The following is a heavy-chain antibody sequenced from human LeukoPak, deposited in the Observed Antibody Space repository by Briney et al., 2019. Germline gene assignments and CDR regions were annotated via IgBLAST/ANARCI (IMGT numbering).Heavy chain of an antibody. Sequence: GGSLRLSCAASEFPVGSNYMTWVRQAPGKGLEWVSLIYSGGSTYYADSVKGRFTISRDNSKNTLYLQMNSLRAEDTAVYYCARDGLMIVVGDYMDVWGKGTTVTVSS. D-gene: IGHD3-22*01. CDR3: ARDGLMIVVGDYMDV. CDR2: IYSGGST. CDR1: EFPVGSNY. J-gene: IGHJ6*03. V-gene: IGHV3-66*02.